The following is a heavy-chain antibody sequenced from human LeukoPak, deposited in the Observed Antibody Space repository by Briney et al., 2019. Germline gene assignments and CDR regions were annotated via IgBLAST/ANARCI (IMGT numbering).Heavy chain of an antibody. CDR1: GGSISSSNW. V-gene: IGHV4-4*02. CDR3: ARVIRGALRAAVFDI. D-gene: IGHD3-10*01. Sequence: SGTLSLTCAVSGGSISSSNWWSWVRQPPGKGLEWIGEIHHSGSTNYNTSPKSRVTISVDKSKNQFSLKLSSVTAADTAVYYCARVIRGALRAAVFDIWGQGTMVTVSS. CDR2: IHHSGST. J-gene: IGHJ3*02.